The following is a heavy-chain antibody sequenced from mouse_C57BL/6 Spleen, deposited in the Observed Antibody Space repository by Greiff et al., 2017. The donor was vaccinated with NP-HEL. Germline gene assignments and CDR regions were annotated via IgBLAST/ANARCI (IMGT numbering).Heavy chain of an antibody. CDR3: ARGTAYAMDY. Sequence: VHVKQSGPELVKPGASVKISCKASGYSFTDYNMNWVKQSNGQSLEWIGVINPNYGTTSYNQKFKGKATLTVDQSSSTAYMQLNSLTSEDSAVYYCARGTAYAMDYWGQGTSVTVSS. CDR1: GYSFTDYN. D-gene: IGHD3-1*01. CDR2: INPNYGTT. J-gene: IGHJ4*01. V-gene: IGHV1-39*01.